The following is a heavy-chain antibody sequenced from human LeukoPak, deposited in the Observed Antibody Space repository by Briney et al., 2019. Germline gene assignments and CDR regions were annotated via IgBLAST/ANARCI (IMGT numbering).Heavy chain of an antibody. Sequence: GGSLRLSCAASGFTFSSYGMHWVRQAPGKGLEWVAFIRYDGSNKYYADSVKGRFTISRDNSKNTLYLQMNSLRAEDTAVYYCAKEHITMIVVVITSFDYWGQGTLVTVSS. D-gene: IGHD3-22*01. CDR3: AKEHITMIVVVITSFDY. J-gene: IGHJ4*02. CDR1: GFTFSSYG. V-gene: IGHV3-30*02. CDR2: IRYDGSNK.